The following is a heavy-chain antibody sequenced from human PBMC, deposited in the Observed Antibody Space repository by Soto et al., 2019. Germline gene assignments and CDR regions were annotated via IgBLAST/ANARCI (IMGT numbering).Heavy chain of an antibody. CDR1: GFTFSIYG. CDR3: ARDGYCVSSSYSFLPDV. Sequence: PGGSLRLSCVGSGFTFSIYGMNWVRQVPGKGLEWLSSIDKSGTTRYYADSVKGRFTVSRDNAKNSLYLQMNSLRDEDMAVYYSARDGYCVSSSYSFLPDVSGQGTTVTVSS. V-gene: IGHV3-48*02. D-gene: IGHD2-2*03. J-gene: IGHJ6*02. CDR2: IDKSGTTR.